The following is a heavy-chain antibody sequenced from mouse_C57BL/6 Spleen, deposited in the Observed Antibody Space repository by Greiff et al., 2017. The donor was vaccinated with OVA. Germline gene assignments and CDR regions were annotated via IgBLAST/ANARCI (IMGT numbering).Heavy chain of an antibody. V-gene: IGHV5-16*01. Sequence: EVKLMESEGGLVQPGSSMKLSCTASGFTFSDYYMAWVRQVPEKGLEWVANINYDGSSTYYLDSLKSRFIISRDNAKNILYLQMRSLKSEDTATYYCARDPYDYDQGYYAMDYWGQGTSVTVSS. CDR1: GFTFSDYY. CDR3: ARDPYDYDQGYYAMDY. CDR2: INYDGSST. J-gene: IGHJ4*01. D-gene: IGHD2-4*01.